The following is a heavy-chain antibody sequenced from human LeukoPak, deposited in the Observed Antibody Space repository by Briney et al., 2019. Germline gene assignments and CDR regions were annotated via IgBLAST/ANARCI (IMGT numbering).Heavy chain of an antibody. Sequence: SETLSLTCTVSGGSITSYYWSWIRQPPGKGLEWIGSIYYSGNTYYNASLKSRVTISVDTSKNQFSLKLSSVTAADTAVYYCAREYSSSWYPWFDPWGQGTLVTVSS. V-gene: IGHV4-59*05. CDR1: GGSITSYY. CDR3: AREYSSSWYPWFDP. D-gene: IGHD6-13*01. J-gene: IGHJ5*02. CDR2: IYYSGNT.